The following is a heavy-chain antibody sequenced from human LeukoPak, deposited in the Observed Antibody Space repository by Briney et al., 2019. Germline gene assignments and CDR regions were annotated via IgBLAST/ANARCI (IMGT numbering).Heavy chain of an antibody. D-gene: IGHD3-3*01. V-gene: IGHV1-69*13. J-gene: IGHJ6*02. CDR3: ARSDFWSGYSYKDDYYYYGMDV. CDR2: IIPIFGTA. CDR1: GYTSTSYG. Sequence: SVKVSCKASGYTSTSYGISWVRQAPGQGLEWMGGIIPIFGTANYAQKFQGRVTITADESTSTAYMELSSLRSEDTAVYYCARSDFWSGYSYKDDYYYYGMDVWGQGTTVTVSS.